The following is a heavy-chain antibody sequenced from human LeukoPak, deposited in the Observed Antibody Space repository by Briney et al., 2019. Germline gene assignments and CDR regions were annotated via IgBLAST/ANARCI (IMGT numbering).Heavy chain of an antibody. Sequence: GASVKVSCTASGYTFTTYRLDWVRQAPGQSLEWMGFINPSDGSTYYVQRFQGRVATTSDTSTSTVYMELSGLRSEDTALYFCARDSWGSFLDWGQGTLVTVSS. D-gene: IGHD3-16*01. J-gene: IGHJ4*02. CDR2: INPSDGST. V-gene: IGHV1-46*01. CDR3: ARDSWGSFLD. CDR1: GYTFTTYR.